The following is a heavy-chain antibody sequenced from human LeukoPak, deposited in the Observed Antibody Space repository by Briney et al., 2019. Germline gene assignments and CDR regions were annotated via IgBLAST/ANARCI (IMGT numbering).Heavy chain of an antibody. CDR2: INPSGGST. J-gene: IGHJ4*02. CDR1: GYTFTSYY. Sequence: ASVKVSCKASGYTFTSYYMHWVRQAPGQGLEWMGIINPSGGSTSYAQKFQGRVTMTRDTSTSTVYMELSSLRSEDTDVYYCARRANIVVVPADGYDPYFDYWGQGTLVTVSS. D-gene: IGHD2-2*01. CDR3: ARRANIVVVPADGYDPYFDY. V-gene: IGHV1-46*01.